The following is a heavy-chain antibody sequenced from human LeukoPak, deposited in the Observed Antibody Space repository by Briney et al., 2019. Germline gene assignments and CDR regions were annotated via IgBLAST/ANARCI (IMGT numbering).Heavy chain of an antibody. Sequence: GGSLRLSCAASGFTFSSYAMHWVRQAPGKGLEWVAVISYDGSNKYYADSVKGRFTISRDNSKNTLYLQMSSLRAEDTAVYYCAKDRDGLGVAGVGYWGQGTLVTVSS. CDR1: GFTFSSYA. V-gene: IGHV3-30*04. J-gene: IGHJ4*02. D-gene: IGHD1-26*01. CDR3: AKDRDGLGVAGVGY. CDR2: ISYDGSNK.